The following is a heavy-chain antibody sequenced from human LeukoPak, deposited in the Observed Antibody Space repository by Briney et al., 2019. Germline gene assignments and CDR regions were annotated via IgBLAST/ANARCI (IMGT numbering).Heavy chain of an antibody. V-gene: IGHV4-4*09. CDR2: IYTSGST. CDR1: GGSISSYY. Sequence: PSETLSLTCTVSGGSISSYYWSWIRQPPGKGLEGIGYIYTSGSTNYNPSLKSRVTISVDTSKNQFSLKLSSVTAADTAVYYCARRSDGDYADWFDPWGQGTLVTVSS. D-gene: IGHD4-17*01. CDR3: ARRSDGDYADWFDP. J-gene: IGHJ5*02.